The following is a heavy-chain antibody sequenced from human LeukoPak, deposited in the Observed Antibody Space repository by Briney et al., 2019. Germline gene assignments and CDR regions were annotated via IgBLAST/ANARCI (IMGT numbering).Heavy chain of an antibody. CDR2: MNPNSGNT. CDR1: GYTFTTYD. J-gene: IGHJ4*02. CDR3: ARGLGDYNTDWFPVSGY. D-gene: IGHD3-9*01. Sequence: ASVKVSCKASGYTFTTYDINWVRQATGQGLEWMGWMNPNSGNTGYAQKFQGRLTMTRDTSISTAYMELSSLGSEDTAIYYCARGLGDYNTDWFPVSGYWGQGTLVTVSS. V-gene: IGHV1-8*01.